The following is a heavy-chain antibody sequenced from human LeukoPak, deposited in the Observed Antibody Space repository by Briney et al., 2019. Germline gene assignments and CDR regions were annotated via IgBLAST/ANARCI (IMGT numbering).Heavy chain of an antibody. CDR1: GGSISSGSYY. CDR2: IHRSGST. Sequence: PSETLSLTCTVSGGSISSGSYYWSWIRQPAGKGLGWIGRIHRSGSTAYNPSVKSRVTISVDTSKNQFSLKLNSVTAADTAVYYCARGGFLVQKHFDPWGQGTLATVSS. V-gene: IGHV4-61*02. J-gene: IGHJ5*02. D-gene: IGHD3-3*01. CDR3: ARGGFLVQKHFDP.